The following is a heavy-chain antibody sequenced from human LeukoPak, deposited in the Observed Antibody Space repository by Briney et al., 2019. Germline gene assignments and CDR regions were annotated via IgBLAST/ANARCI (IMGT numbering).Heavy chain of an antibody. V-gene: IGHV3-30*04. D-gene: IGHD3-10*01. CDR1: GFSFSNYA. CDR3: ARDHYYGSGSYTAFDF. J-gene: IGHJ4*02. CDR2: ISYDGSNK. Sequence: QPGRSLRLSCAASGFSFSNYAIHWVRQAPGKGLECVAVISYDGSNKYYADSVKGRFTISRDNSKNTLYLQVNSLRGEDTAVYYCARDHYYGSGSYTAFDFWGQGTLVTVSS.